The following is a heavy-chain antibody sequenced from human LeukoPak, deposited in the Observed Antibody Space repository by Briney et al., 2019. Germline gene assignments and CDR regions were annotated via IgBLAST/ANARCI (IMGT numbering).Heavy chain of an antibody. CDR3: AKQSLGYCSSTSCWSYFDY. CDR1: GFTFSSYG. Sequence: GVALRLSCAASGFTFSSYGMHWFGQAPGKGLQWVAVISYDGSNKYYADSVKGRFTISRDNSKNTLYLQMNSLRAEDTAVYYCAKQSLGYCSSTSCWSYFDYWGQGTLVTVSS. J-gene: IGHJ4*02. D-gene: IGHD2-2*01. CDR2: ISYDGSNK. V-gene: IGHV3-30*18.